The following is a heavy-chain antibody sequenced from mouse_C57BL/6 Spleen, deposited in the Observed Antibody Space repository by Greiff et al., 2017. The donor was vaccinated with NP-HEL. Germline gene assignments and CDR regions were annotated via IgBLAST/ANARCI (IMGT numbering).Heavy chain of an antibody. V-gene: IGHV1-53*01. Sequence: QVQLQQPGTELVKPGASVKLSCKASGYTFTSYWMHWVKQRPGQGLEWIGNINPSNGGTNYNEKFKSKATLTVDKSSSTAYLQLSSLTSEYSAVYYCARSAYDGYPYWYFDVWGTGTTVTVSS. CDR1: GYTFTSYW. CDR2: INPSNGGT. D-gene: IGHD2-3*01. J-gene: IGHJ1*03. CDR3: ARSAYDGYPYWYFDV.